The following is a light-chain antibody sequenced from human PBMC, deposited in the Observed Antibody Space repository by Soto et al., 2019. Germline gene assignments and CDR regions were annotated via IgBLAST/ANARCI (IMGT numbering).Light chain of an antibody. CDR1: QSISSW. J-gene: IGKJ1*01. V-gene: IGKV1-5*01. CDR2: HAS. Sequence: DLQMTQSPSTLSASVGDRVTITCRASQSISSWLAWYQQKPGKAPKLLIYHASTLESGVPSRFSGSGSGTEFTLTISSLQPDDFATYYCQHYNSYSEAFGQGTKV. CDR3: QHYNSYSEA.